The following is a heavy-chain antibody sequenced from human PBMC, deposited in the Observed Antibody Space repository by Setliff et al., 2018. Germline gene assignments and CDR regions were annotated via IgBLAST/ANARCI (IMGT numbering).Heavy chain of an antibody. CDR2: TRNKANSYTT. CDR1: GFSISDHY. Sequence: PGGSLRLSCAASGFSISDHYMDWVRQAPGKGLEWVGRTRNKANSYTTEYAASVKGRFTISRDDSKNSLYLQMNSLKTEDTAVYYCARVRFGEFSVDYWGQGTLVTVSS. J-gene: IGHJ4*02. V-gene: IGHV3-72*01. D-gene: IGHD3-10*01. CDR3: ARVRFGEFSVDY.